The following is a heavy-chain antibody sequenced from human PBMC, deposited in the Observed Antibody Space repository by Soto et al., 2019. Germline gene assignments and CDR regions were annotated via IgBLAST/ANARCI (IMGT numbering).Heavy chain of an antibody. D-gene: IGHD4-17*01. J-gene: IGHJ6*02. CDR3: AREVTTGSYYYGLDV. CDR2: IHYRGNT. V-gene: IGHV4-30-4*01. CDR1: GGSIRSGDHY. Sequence: QVQLQESGPGLVKPSQTLSLSCAVSGGSIRSGDHYWRWIRQAPGKGLEWIGFIHYRGNTYYKPSLKSRVSISVDTSKNHFSLNLSSVTAADTAVYYCAREVTTGSYYYGLDVWGQGTKVTVSS.